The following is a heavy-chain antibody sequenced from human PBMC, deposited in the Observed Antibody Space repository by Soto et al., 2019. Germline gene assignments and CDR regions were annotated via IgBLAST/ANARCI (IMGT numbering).Heavy chain of an antibody. J-gene: IGHJ6*02. CDR2: IYYSGST. D-gene: IGHD1-26*01. V-gene: IGHV4-31*03. Sequence: SETLSLTCTVSGGSISSGGYYWSWIRQHSGKGLEWIGYIYYSGSTYYNPSLKSRVTISVDTSKNQFSLKLSSVTAADTAVYYCARGQWARGDYGMDVWGQGTTVTVSS. CDR3: ARGQWARGDYGMDV. CDR1: GGSISSGGYY.